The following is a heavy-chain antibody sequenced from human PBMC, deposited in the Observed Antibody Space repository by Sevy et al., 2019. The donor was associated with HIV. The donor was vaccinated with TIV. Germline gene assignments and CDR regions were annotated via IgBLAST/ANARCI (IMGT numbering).Heavy chain of an antibody. D-gene: IGHD3-3*01. Sequence: SETLSLTCTVSGGSVSSGSYYWSWIRQPPGKGLEWIGYIYYSGSTNYNPSLKSRVTISVDTSKNQFSLKLSSVTAADTAVYYCARTYSDYDFWSGYYLPGGMDVWGQRTTVTVSS. CDR2: IYYSGST. CDR1: GGSVSSGSYY. V-gene: IGHV4-61*01. CDR3: ARTYSDYDFWSGYYLPGGMDV. J-gene: IGHJ6*02.